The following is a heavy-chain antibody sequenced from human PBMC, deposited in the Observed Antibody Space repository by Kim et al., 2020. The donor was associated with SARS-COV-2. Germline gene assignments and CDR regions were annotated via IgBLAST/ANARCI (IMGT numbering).Heavy chain of an antibody. Sequence: GGSLRLSCAASGFTFSSYAMSWVRQAPGKGLEWVSAISGSGGSTYYADSVKGRFTISRDNSKNTLYLQMNSLRAEDTAVYYCARHRSSSWYFDYWGQGTLLTVSS. CDR2: ISGSGGST. CDR1: GFTFSSYA. V-gene: IGHV3-23*01. CDR3: ARHRSSSWYFDY. D-gene: IGHD6-13*01. J-gene: IGHJ4*02.